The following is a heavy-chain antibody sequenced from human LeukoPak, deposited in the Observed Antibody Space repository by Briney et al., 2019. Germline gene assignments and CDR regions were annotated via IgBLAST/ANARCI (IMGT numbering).Heavy chain of an antibody. CDR3: ARDIGAAAVRIYYYYYMDV. D-gene: IGHD6-13*01. Sequence: ASVKVSCKASGYTFTGYYMHWVRQAPGQGLEWMGWINPNSGGTNYAQKFQGRVTMTRDTSISTAYMELSRLRSDDTAVYYCARDIGAAAVRIYYYYYMDVRGKGTTVTVSS. CDR1: GYTFTGYY. V-gene: IGHV1-2*02. J-gene: IGHJ6*03. CDR2: INPNSGGT.